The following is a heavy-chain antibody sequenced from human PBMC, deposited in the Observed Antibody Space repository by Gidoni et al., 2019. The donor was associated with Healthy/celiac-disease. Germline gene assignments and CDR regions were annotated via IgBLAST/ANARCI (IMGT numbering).Heavy chain of an antibody. D-gene: IGHD4-17*01. CDR1: GFPFSSYG. CDR2: ISDDGSNK. Sequence: QLQLVESGGGVVQPGRSLRLSCAASGFPFSSYGMHWVRQAPGKGLEWVAVISDDGSNKYYADSVKGRFTISRDNSKNTLYLQMNSLRAEDTAVYYCASDYGGNSGPYDAFDIWGQGTMVTVSS. J-gene: IGHJ3*02. CDR3: ASDYGGNSGPYDAFDI. V-gene: IGHV3-30*03.